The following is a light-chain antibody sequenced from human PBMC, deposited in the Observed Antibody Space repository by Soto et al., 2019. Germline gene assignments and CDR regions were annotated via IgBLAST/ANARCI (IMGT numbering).Light chain of an antibody. CDR2: EAS. J-gene: IGKJ2*01. Sequence: EKVMTQSPATLSVSPGARATLSCRASQSVGSNLAWYQQKPGQAPRLLIYEASTRATGVPDRFSGRGYGREFTLTISSLQSEDFAVYFCQLYGSSPPRYTFAQGTKLEIK. CDR1: QSVGSN. V-gene: IGKV3-15*01. CDR3: QLYGSSPPRYT.